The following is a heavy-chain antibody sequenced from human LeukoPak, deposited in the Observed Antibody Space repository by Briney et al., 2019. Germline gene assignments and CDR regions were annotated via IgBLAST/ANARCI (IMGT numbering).Heavy chain of an antibody. J-gene: IGHJ3*02. Sequence: SQTLSLTCAISGDSVSSNSAAWHWIRQSPSRGLEWLGRTYYRSKWYNDYAVSVKSRITINPDTSKNQFSLQLNSVTPEDTAVYYCARRLIRGYCSSTGCPGAFDIWGQGTMVTVSS. D-gene: IGHD2-2*01. V-gene: IGHV6-1*01. CDR2: TYYRSKWYN. CDR3: ARRLIRGYCSSTGCPGAFDI. CDR1: GDSVSSNSAA.